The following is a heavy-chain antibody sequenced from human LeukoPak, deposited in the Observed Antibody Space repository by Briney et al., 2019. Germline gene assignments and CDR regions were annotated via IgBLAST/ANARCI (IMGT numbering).Heavy chain of an antibody. CDR2: ISYDGSNK. J-gene: IGHJ4*02. CDR3: AKDRDITMVRGVIKSPLDY. CDR1: GFTFGSYG. Sequence: GGSLRLSWAASGFTFGSYGMHWVRQAPGKGLEWVAVISYDGSNKYYADSVKGRFTISRDNSKNTLYLQMSSLRAEDTAVYYCAKDRDITMVRGVIKSPLDYWGQGTLVTVSS. V-gene: IGHV3-30*18. D-gene: IGHD3-10*01.